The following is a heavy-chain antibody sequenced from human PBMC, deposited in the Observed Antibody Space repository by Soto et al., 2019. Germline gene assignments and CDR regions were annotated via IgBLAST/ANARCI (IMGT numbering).Heavy chain of an antibody. V-gene: IGHV1-69*02. CDR3: TIDIPVDAFEI. J-gene: IGHJ3*02. CDR2: IIPMLGIT. D-gene: IGHD3-9*01. CDR1: GGTFSSNT. Sequence: QVQLVQSGAEVKKPGSSVKVSCKASGGTFSSNTVSWVRQAPGQGLEWMGRIIPMLGITTYTQKFQGRVTISAEKSTSTAYMFLGSPTYDAAAVYYCTIDIPVDAFEIWGPGTMVTVSS.